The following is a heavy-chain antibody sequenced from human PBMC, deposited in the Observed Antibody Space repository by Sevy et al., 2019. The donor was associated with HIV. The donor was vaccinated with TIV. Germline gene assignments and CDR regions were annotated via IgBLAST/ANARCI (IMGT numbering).Heavy chain of an antibody. CDR2: ISYDGSNK. Sequence: GGSLRLSCAASGFSLSSYGMHWVRQAPGKGLEWVAVISYDGSNKYYADSVKGRFTISRDNSKNTLYLQMNSLRAEDTAVYYCAKDQYYYGSGSYLGYFFSPFDLWGRGTLVTVSS. CDR3: AKDQYYYGSGSYLGYFFSPFDL. CDR1: GFSLSSYG. J-gene: IGHJ2*01. D-gene: IGHD3-10*01. V-gene: IGHV3-30*18.